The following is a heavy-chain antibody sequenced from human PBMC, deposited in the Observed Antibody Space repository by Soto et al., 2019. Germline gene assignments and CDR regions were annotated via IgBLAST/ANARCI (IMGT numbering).Heavy chain of an antibody. J-gene: IGHJ4*02. D-gene: IGHD6-19*01. CDR3: ARDLGSSGWYEDKGY. CDR1: GGTFSSYT. CDR2: IIPILGIA. Sequence: QVQLVQSGAEVKKPGSSVKVSCKASGGTFSSYTISWVRQAPGQGLEWMGRIIPILGIANYAQKFQGRVTITADKSTSTAYMELSSLRSEDTAVHYCARDLGSSGWYEDKGYWGQGTLVTVSS. V-gene: IGHV1-69*08.